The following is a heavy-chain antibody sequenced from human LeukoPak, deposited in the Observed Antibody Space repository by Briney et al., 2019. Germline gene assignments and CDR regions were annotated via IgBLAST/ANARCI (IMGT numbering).Heavy chain of an antibody. CDR3: ARTTVISEAFDY. CDR1: GFTFSSYN. D-gene: IGHD4-17*01. J-gene: IGHJ4*02. Sequence: GGSLRLSCAASGFTFSSYNMNWVSQAPGKGLEWVSSISSSSSYIYYADSVKGRFTISRDNAKNSLYLQMNSLRAEDTAVYYCARTTVISEAFDYWGQGTLVTVSS. V-gene: IGHV3-21*01. CDR2: ISSSSSYI.